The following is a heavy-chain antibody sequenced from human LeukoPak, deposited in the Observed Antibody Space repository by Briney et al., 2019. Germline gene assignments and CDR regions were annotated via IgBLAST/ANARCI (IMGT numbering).Heavy chain of an antibody. V-gene: IGHV3-30-3*02. D-gene: IGHD5-12*01. CDR1: GFTFISYA. Sequence: GGPRRLSCAASGFTFISYAMHWARHAPGKGLEWVAAISYDGTNKYHADSVKGRFTIYRDNSKKTLYLQMNSLSAEDTAVYYCAKRTVDLAVPKPFHYWGQGTLVTVSS. CDR2: ISYDGTNK. J-gene: IGHJ4*02. CDR3: AKRTVDLAVPKPFHY.